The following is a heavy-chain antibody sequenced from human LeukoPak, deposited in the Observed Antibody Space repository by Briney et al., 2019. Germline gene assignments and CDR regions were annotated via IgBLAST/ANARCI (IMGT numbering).Heavy chain of an antibody. CDR3: ARVVTPRYCSTTSCYWKGWFDP. V-gene: IGHV1-2*02. CDR2: INPNSGGT. CDR1: GYTFTGYY. D-gene: IGHD2-2*01. J-gene: IGHJ5*02. Sequence: ASVKVSCKASGYTFTGYYMHWVRQAPGQGLEWMGWINPNSGGTNYAQKFQGRVTMTRDTSISTAYMELNSLRSEDTAVYYCARVVTPRYCSTTSCYWKGWFDPWGQGTLVTVSS.